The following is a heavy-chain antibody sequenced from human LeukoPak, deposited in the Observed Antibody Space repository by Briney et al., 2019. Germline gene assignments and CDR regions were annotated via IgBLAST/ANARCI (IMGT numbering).Heavy chain of an antibody. J-gene: IGHJ4*02. V-gene: IGHV3-23*01. D-gene: IGHD2-15*01. CDR3: AKAPVVVVAAWYFDY. CDR2: ISGSGGST. CDR1: GFTFSSYA. Sequence: GGSLRLSCAASGFTFSSYAMSWVRQAPGKGLEWVSAISGSGGSTYYADSVKGRFTISRDNSKNTLYLQMNSLRAEDTAVYYCAKAPVVVVAAWYFDYWGQGTLVTVSS.